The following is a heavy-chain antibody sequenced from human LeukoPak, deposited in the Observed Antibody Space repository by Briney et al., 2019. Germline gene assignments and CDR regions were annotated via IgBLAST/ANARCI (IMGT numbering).Heavy chain of an antibody. CDR1: GFTYRDHY. J-gene: IGHJ3*01. Sequence: GVTLRLLCAASGFTYRDHYMVCVRKLPGGGLEWGSRSRHQPAGYTTEYAAYVKGRFTISRDNPKTSLYLQMNSLKAEDTAVYYCARAGPVAVTARVYDGFDVWGQGTVVTVSS. CDR3: ARAGPVAVTARVYDGFDV. D-gene: IGHD2-21*02. V-gene: IGHV3-72*01. CDR2: SRHQPAGYTT.